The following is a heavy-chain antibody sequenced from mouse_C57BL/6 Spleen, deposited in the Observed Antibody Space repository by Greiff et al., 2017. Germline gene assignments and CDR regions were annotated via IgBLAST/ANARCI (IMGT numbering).Heavy chain of an antibody. CDR3: AREDGYGRFGAY. J-gene: IGHJ3*01. CDR1: GYSFTSYY. D-gene: IGHD1-1*01. Sequence: QVQLQQSGPELVKPGASVKISCKASGYSFTSYYIHWVKQRPGQGLEWIGWIYPGSGNTKYNEKFKGKATLTADTSSSTAYMQLSSLTSEDSAVYYCAREDGYGRFGAYWGQGTLVTVSA. V-gene: IGHV1-66*01. CDR2: IYPGSGNT.